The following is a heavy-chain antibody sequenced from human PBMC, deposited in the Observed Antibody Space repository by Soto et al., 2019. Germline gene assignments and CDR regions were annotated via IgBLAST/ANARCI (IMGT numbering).Heavy chain of an antibody. J-gene: IGHJ4*02. D-gene: IGHD3-10*01. Sequence: QVQLVESGGGLVKPGGSLRLSCAASGFSFGDSYMSWIRQSAGKGLEWLSYISGGSSYTKYAESVKGRFTISRDNARRSLFLQVNGLRADATAISYCAKTRVADSGYYFDHWGQGTMVTVSS. CDR2: ISGGSSYT. CDR3: AKTRVADSGYYFDH. CDR1: GFSFGDSY. V-gene: IGHV3-11*05.